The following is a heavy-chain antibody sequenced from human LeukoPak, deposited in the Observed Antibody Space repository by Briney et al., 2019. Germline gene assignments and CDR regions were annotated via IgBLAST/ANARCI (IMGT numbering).Heavy chain of an antibody. CDR2: IIPIFGTA. CDR1: GGTFSSYA. CDR3: ARDPARKSQVVIAGGPNWYFDL. D-gene: IGHD2-21*01. Sequence: SVKVSCKASGGTFSSYAISWVRQAPGQGLEWMGGIIPIFGTANYAQKFQGRVTITADESTSTAYMELSSLRSEDTAVYYCARDPARKSQVVIAGGPNWYFDLWGRGTLVTVSS. V-gene: IGHV1-69*13. J-gene: IGHJ2*01.